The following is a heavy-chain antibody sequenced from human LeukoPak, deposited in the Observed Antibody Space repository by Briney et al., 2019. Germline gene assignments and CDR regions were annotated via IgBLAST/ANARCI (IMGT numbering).Heavy chain of an antibody. V-gene: IGHV1-18*01. CDR1: GYTFTSYG. CDR3: AREPENYDYFWGSFFDY. CDR2: ISAYNGNT. Sequence: ASVKVSCKASGYTFTSYGISWVRQAPGQGLEWMGWISAYNGNTNYAQKLQGRVTMTTDTSTSTAYMDLRSLRSDDTAVYYCAREPENYDYFWGSFFDYGGREPLLTFP. D-gene: IGHD3-16*01. J-gene: IGHJ4*02.